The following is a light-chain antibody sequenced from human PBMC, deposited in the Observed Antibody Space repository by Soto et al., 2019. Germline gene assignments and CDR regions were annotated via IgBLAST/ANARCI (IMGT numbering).Light chain of an antibody. CDR2: EVS. CDR3: SSYTGSNNYV. CDR1: SSDVGGYNY. J-gene: IGLJ1*01. Sequence: QSALTQPPSASGSPGQSVTISCTGTSSDVGGYNYVSWYQQYPGKAPKLMIYEVSKRPSGVPDRFSGSKSGITASLTVSGLQTEDEAYYYCSSYTGSNNYVFGPGTKLTVL. V-gene: IGLV2-8*01.